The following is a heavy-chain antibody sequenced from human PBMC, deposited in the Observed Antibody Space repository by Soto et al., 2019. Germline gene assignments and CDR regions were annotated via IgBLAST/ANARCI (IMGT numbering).Heavy chain of an antibody. V-gene: IGHV1-69*12. CDR1: GGTFSSYA. J-gene: IGHJ5*02. CDR2: IIPIFGTA. CDR3: ARVGSSWYISWFDP. D-gene: IGHD6-13*01. Sequence: QVQLVQSGAEVKKPGSSVKVSCKASGGTFSSYAISWVRQAPGQGLEWMGGIIPIFGTANYAQKFQGRVTITADESKDKAYMELSSLRSEDTAVYYCARVGSSWYISWFDPWGQGTLVTVSS.